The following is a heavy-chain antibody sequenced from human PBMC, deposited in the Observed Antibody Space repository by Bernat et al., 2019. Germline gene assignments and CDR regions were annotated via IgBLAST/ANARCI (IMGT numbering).Heavy chain of an antibody. V-gene: IGHV3-66*04. D-gene: IGHD3-3*01. CDR2: VYSDGST. CDR1: GFTVSSNY. Sequence: EVQLVESGGGLVQPGGSLRLSCAASGFTVSSNYMSWVRQAPGKGLEWVSIVYSDGSTYYADSVKGRFTSSRDNSKNTVVLQMSSLRVDDMAVYYCARQDDFWSGFVVWGQGTLVTVSS. J-gene: IGHJ5*02. CDR3: ARQDDFWSGFVV.